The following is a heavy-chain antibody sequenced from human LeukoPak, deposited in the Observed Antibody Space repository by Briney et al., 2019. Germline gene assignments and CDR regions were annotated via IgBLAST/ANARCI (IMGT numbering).Heavy chain of an antibody. CDR1: GYSISSGFY. V-gene: IGHV4-38-2*02. CDR2: FYISGST. D-gene: IGHD2-15*01. Sequence: AETLSLTCSVSGYSISSGFYWDWIRQSAGKGLEWIGRFYISGSTDYNPALKSRVTISVDTSRNQISLKLTSVTAADTAIYYCTGVAVAAFRHPGLFESWGQGTQVAVSS. J-gene: IGHJ4*02. CDR3: TGVAVAAFRHPGLFES.